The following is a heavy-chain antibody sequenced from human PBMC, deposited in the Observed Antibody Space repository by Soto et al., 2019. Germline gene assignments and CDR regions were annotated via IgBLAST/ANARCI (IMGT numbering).Heavy chain of an antibody. Sequence: QVQLVQSGAEVKKPGASVKVSCQASGYTFTSYGISWVRQAPGQGLEWMGWISAYNGDTEHAQRLQDRITLTTDTSTSTAYMELRNLRSDDTAVYYCARGASSLPGFFCGQGTLVTVSS. J-gene: IGHJ4*02. V-gene: IGHV1-18*01. CDR3: ARGASSLPGFF. CDR2: ISAYNGDT. D-gene: IGHD6-13*01. CDR1: GYTFTSYG.